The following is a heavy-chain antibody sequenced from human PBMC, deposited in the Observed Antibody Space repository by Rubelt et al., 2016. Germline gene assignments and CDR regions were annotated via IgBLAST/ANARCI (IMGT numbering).Heavy chain of an antibody. CDR1: GYTFTSYA. Sequence: QVQLVQSGAEVKKPGASVKVSCKASGYTFTSYAMHWVRQAPGQRLEWMGWLNAGNGNTNYSQKFQGRVTITRDTAASTAYMELSSLRSEDTAVYYCARGGLSELLWFGESRIDYWGQGTLVTVSS. J-gene: IGHJ4*02. V-gene: IGHV1-3*01. CDR3: ARGGLSELLWFGESRIDY. CDR2: LNAGNGNT. D-gene: IGHD3-10*01.